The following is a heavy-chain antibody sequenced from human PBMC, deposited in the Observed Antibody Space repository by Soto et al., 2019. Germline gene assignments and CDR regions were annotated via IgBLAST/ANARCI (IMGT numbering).Heavy chain of an antibody. J-gene: IGHJ6*02. CDR3: ARGGPFLGYYYYGMDV. CDR2: INHSGST. V-gene: IGHV4-34*01. D-gene: IGHD7-27*01. CDR1: GGSFSGYY. Sequence: ETLSLTCAVSGGSFSGYYWSWIRQPPGKGLEWIGEINHSGSTNYNPSLKSRVTISVDTSKNQFSLKLSSVTAADTAVYYCARGGPFLGYYYYGMDVWGQGTTVTVSS.